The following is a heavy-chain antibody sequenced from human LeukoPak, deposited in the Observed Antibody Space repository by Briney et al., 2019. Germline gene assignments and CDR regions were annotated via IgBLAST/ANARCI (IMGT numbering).Heavy chain of an antibody. CDR3: ARTGEKNYFDY. V-gene: IGHV1-69*13. CDR1: GYTFTSYY. CDR2: IIPIFGTA. Sequence: GASVKASCKASGYTFTSYYMHWVRQAPGQGLEWMGGIIPIFGTANYAQKFQGRVTITADESTSTAYMELSSLRSEDTAVYYCARTGEKNYFDYWGQGTLVTVSS. J-gene: IGHJ4*02. D-gene: IGHD7-27*01.